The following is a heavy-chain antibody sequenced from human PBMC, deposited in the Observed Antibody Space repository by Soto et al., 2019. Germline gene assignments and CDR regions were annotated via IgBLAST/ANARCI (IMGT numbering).Heavy chain of an antibody. J-gene: IGHJ5*02. CDR3: ASPKIAFYNWFDP. Sequence: SETLSLTCTVSGGSISTNSYYWGWIRQPPGKGLEWIGSIYYSGTTYYNPSLKSRVTISVDTSKNQFSLNLSSVTAADTAVYYCASPKIAFYNWFDPWGQGTLVTVSS. CDR2: IYYSGTT. CDR1: GGSISTNSYY. D-gene: IGHD3-3*02. V-gene: IGHV4-39*01.